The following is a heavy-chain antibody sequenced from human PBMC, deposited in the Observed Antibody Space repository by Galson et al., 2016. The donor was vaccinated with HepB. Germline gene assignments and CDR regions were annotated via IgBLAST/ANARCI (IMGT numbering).Heavy chain of an antibody. Sequence: SLRLSCAASGFTFTTHAMTWVRQASGKGLEWVSTISGNGVSTYYADSVKGRLIISRDNSENTLFLQMNSLRAEATAVYYGAKGYGVFDYWGQGTLVTVSS. J-gene: IGHJ4*02. D-gene: IGHD1-1*01. V-gene: IGHV3-23*01. CDR3: AKGYGVFDY. CDR1: GFTFTTHA. CDR2: ISGNGVST.